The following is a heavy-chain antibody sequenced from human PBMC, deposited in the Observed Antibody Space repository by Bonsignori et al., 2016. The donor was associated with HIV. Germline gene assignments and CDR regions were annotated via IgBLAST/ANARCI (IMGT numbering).Heavy chain of an antibody. CDR2: INPSPGGST. J-gene: IGHJ6*03. CDR1: GYTVTAYY. CDR3: ARSSAAGHYFYMDV. V-gene: IGHV1-46*01. Sequence: ASVKVSCKASGYTVTAYYIHWVRQAPGQGLEWMGIINPSPGGSTTYAQKFQGRVTMTSDTSTSTVYMELSNLRSEDTALFYCARSSAAGHYFYMDVSGHGDHGHRLL. D-gene: IGHD3-10*01.